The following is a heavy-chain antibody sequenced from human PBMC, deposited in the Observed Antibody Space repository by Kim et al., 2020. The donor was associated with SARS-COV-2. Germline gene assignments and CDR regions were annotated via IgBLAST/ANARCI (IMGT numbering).Heavy chain of an antibody. J-gene: IGHJ6*03. CDR3: TTDPGSSGSRIFNYYMDV. Sequence: VKGRFTISRDESKTTLFLQMNSLKPEDTAVYYCTTDPGSSGSRIFNYYMDVWGKGTTVTVSS. D-gene: IGHD3-10*01. V-gene: IGHV3-15*01.